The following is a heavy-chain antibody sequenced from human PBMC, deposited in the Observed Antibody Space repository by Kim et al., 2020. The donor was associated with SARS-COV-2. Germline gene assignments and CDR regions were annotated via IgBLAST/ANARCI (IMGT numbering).Heavy chain of an antibody. CDR2: IKNNGGRT. CDR1: GFTFSTYG. Sequence: GGSLRLSCAASGFTFSTYGMSWVRQAPGKGLEWVSSIKNNGGRTYYADSVKGRFTVSRDNSKNTLSLQMNSLRADDTAVYYCARGYCSGGTCYYGMDVWG. V-gene: IGHV3-23*01. D-gene: IGHD2-15*01. J-gene: IGHJ6*01. CDR3: ARGYCSGGTCYYGMDV.